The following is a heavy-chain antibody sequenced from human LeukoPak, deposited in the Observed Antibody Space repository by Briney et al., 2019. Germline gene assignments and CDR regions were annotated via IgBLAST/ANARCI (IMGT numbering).Heavy chain of an antibody. CDR2: IYYSGST. D-gene: IGHD7-27*01. CDR1: GGSISSYY. Sequence: SETLSLTCTVSGGSISSYYWSWIRQPPGKGLEWIGYIYYSGSTNYNPPLKSRVTISVDTSKNQFSLKLSSVTAADTAVYYCARVSFEAGDHHYYYYMDVWGKGTTVTVSS. CDR3: ARVSFEAGDHHYYYYMDV. V-gene: IGHV4-59*01. J-gene: IGHJ6*03.